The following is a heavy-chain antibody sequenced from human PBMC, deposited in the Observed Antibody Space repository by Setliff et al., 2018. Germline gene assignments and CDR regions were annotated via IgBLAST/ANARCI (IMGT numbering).Heavy chain of an antibody. J-gene: IGHJ4*02. CDR1: GYRLIEVS. CDR2: FDPEDEET. Sequence: ASVKVSCKVSGYRLIEVSMHWVRQAPGKGLEWMGGFDPEDEETIYAQKFQGRVTMTEDTSTDTAYMELSSLKSEDTAVYYCARDGTSLPSIAAHADYWGQGTLVTVSS. D-gene: IGHD6-6*01. V-gene: IGHV1-24*01. CDR3: ARDGTSLPSIAAHADY.